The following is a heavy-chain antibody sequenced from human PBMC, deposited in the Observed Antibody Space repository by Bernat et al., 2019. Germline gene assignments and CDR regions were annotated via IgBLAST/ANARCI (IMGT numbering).Heavy chain of an antibody. J-gene: IGHJ3*02. CDR2: SKGKIDGGTT. Sequence: EVQLVESGGGLVQPGGSLRLSCAVSGLSLTDAWMSWVRQAPGKGLEWVGRSKGKIDGGTTDYAAPVKGRFTMSRDESKNTLYLEMNSVKLEDTAVYYCTTDNGVSAFDIWGQGTRVTVSS. D-gene: IGHD2-8*01. CDR1: GLSLTDAW. V-gene: IGHV3-15*01. CDR3: TTDNGVSAFDI.